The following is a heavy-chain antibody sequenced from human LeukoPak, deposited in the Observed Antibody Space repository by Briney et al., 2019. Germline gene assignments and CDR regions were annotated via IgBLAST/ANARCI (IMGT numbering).Heavy chain of an antibody. CDR2: INHSGTT. V-gene: IGHV4-34*01. D-gene: IGHD3-22*01. CDR3: ARDPNYYDTRGGYYFDY. J-gene: IGHJ4*02. CDR1: GGSFSDYW. Sequence: PSETLSLTCAVYGGSFSDYWYAWIRQSPGKGLEWMGEINHSGTTTYIPSLKSRVSMSVDTSKNQLSLSLRSVTAADTAVYYCARDPNYYDTRGGYYFDYWGQGTLVTASS.